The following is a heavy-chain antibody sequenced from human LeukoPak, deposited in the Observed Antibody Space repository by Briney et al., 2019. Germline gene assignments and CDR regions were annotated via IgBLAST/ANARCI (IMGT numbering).Heavy chain of an antibody. V-gene: IGHV4-4*07. J-gene: IGHJ4*02. Sequence: PSETLSLTCTVSGGSISSYYWSWTRQPAGKGLEWIGRIYTSGSTNYNPSLKSRVTMSVDTSKNQFSLKLSSVTAADTAVYYCARAGSYYDILTGLEVFDYWGQGTLVTVSS. CDR1: GGSISSYY. D-gene: IGHD3-9*01. CDR2: IYTSGST. CDR3: ARAGSYYDILTGLEVFDY.